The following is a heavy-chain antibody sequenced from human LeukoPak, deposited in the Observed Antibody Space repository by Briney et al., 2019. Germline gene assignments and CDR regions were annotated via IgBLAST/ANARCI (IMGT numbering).Heavy chain of an antibody. CDR2: IETSGST. J-gene: IGHJ6*03. D-gene: IGHD3-16*01. Sequence: SQTLSLTCTVSGASISSGGYFWSWIRQPAGKGVEWIVRIETSGSTNYNPSLKSRVTISVDTSKNQFSLKLSSVTAADTAVYYCARAPFGAIWGASGYMDVWGKGTTVTVSS. CDR3: ARAPFGAIWGASGYMDV. V-gene: IGHV4-61*02. CDR1: GASISSGGYF.